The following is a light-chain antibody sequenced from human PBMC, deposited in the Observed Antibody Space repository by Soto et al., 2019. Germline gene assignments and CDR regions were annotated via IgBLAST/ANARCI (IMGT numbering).Light chain of an antibody. J-gene: IGLJ1*01. V-gene: IGLV2-14*01. CDR2: EVS. Sequence: QSALTQPASVSGSPGQSITISYTGTSSDVGGYNYVSWYQQHPGKAPKLMIYEVSNRPSGVSNRFSGSKSGNTASLTNSGLQAEDEVDYYCSSYTSSSTFYVFGTGTKVTVL. CDR1: SSDVGGYNY. CDR3: SSYTSSSTFYV.